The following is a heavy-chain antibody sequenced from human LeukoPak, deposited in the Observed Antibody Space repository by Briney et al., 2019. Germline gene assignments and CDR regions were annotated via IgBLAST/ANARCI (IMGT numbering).Heavy chain of an antibody. CDR3: ARGLEYYYDSSGPGYGMDV. Sequence: GGSLRLSCAASGFTFSDYYMSWIRQAPGKGLEWVSYISSSGSTIYYADSVKGRFTISRDNAKNSLYLQMNSLRAEDTAVYYCARGLEYYYDSSGPGYGMDVWGQGTTVTVPS. D-gene: IGHD3-22*01. CDR2: ISSSGSTI. CDR1: GFTFSDYY. J-gene: IGHJ6*02. V-gene: IGHV3-11*01.